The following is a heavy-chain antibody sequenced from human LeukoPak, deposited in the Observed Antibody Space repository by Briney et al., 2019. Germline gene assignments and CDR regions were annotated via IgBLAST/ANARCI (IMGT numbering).Heavy chain of an antibody. CDR1: GFTFSSYG. CDR2: IWYDGSNK. CDR3: ASSEFGDVATDY. Sequence: GGSLRLSCEASGFTFSSYGMHWVRQAPGKGLEWVAVIWYDGSNKYYADSVKGRFTISRDNSKNTLNLQMNSLRAEDTAVYYCASSEFGDVATDYWGQGTLVTVSS. V-gene: IGHV3-33*01. D-gene: IGHD3-10*01. J-gene: IGHJ4*02.